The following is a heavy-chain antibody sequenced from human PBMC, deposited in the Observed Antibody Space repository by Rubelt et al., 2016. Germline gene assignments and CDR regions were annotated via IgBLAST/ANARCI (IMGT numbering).Heavy chain of an antibody. J-gene: IGHJ4*02. V-gene: IGHV1-2*02. CDR3: ARFAIGGHSSGYLFDY. Sequence: QVQLVQSGAEAKKPGASVKVSCKASGYTFTGYYMHWVRQAPGQGLEWMGWINPNSGGTNYATKFQGRVTMTRDPSISTADMELSRLRSDDTAVYYCARFAIGGHSSGYLFDYWGQGTLVTVSS. CDR2: INPNSGGT. CDR1: GYTFTGYY. D-gene: IGHD3-22*01.